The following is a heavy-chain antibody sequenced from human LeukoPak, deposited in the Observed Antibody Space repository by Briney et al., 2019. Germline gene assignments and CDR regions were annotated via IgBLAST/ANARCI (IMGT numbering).Heavy chain of an antibody. CDR1: GYSFTSYW. D-gene: IGHD4-17*01. J-gene: IGHJ6*02. V-gene: IGHV5-51*01. Sequence: PGESLKISCKGSGYSFTSYWIGWVRQMPGKGLEWMGINYPGDSDTSYSTSFQSQVTISADKSISTAYLQWSSLKASDTAMYYCARQGTDDYGDYLYYYYYGMDVWGQGTTVTVSS. CDR2: NYPGDSDT. CDR3: ARQGTDDYGDYLYYYYYGMDV.